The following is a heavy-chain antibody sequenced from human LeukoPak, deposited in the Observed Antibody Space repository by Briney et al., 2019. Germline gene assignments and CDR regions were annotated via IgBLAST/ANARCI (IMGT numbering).Heavy chain of an antibody. CDR1: GFTIADHA. J-gene: IGHJ6*02. CDR2: INCNGGTT. D-gene: IGHD2-21*02. V-gene: IGHV3-20*01. Sequence: SGGSLRLSCAASGFTIADHAMSWVRQAPGKGLEWVSGINCNGGTTSYADSVKGRFTITRDNAKNSLYLQMNSLRAEDTAFYHCARCSGSHCYSNGMDVWGQGTTVTVSS. CDR3: ARCSGSHCYSNGMDV.